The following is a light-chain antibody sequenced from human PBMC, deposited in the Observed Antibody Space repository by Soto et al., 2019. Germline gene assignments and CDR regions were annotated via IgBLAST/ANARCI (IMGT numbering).Light chain of an antibody. J-gene: IGKJ4*01. Sequence: EIVLTQSPVTLSSSPGERVTLSCRASQTVYYNYLAWYQQKPGQAPRLLISGASTRATGIPDRFSGSGSGTDFTLTISSMEPEDFAVYYCQQYGSSRLTFGGGTRVEIK. CDR2: GAS. CDR3: QQYGSSRLT. CDR1: QTVYYNY. V-gene: IGKV3-20*01.